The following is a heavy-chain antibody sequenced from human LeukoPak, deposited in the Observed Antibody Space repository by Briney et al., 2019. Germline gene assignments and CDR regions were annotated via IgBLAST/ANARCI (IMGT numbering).Heavy chain of an antibody. CDR2: INHSGST. V-gene: IGHV4-34*01. D-gene: IGHD2-15*01. CDR1: GGSFSGYY. J-gene: IGHJ5*02. CDR3: ARVLGYCSGGSCYDGNWFDP. Sequence: PSETLSLTRAVYGGSFSGYYWSWIRQPPGKGLEWIGEINHSGSTNYNPSLKSRVTISADTSKNQFSLKLSSVTAADTAVYYCARVLGYCSGGSCYDGNWFDPWGQGTLVTVSS.